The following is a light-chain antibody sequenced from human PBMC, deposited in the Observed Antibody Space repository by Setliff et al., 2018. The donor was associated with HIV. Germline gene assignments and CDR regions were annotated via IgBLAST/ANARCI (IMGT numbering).Light chain of an antibody. CDR1: SGSVSSSYY. Sequence: QTVVTQEPTFAVSPGGTVTLTCGLSSGSVSSSYYPSWYQQTPGQAPRTLIYSTNSRSSGVPDRFSGSILGNKAALTITGAQADDESDYYCVLYMGSGISLFGGGTKATVL. J-gene: IGLJ2*01. CDR3: VLYMGSGISL. V-gene: IGLV8-61*01. CDR2: STN.